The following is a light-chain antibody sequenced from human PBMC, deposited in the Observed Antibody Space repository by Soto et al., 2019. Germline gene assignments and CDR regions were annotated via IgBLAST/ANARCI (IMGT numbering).Light chain of an antibody. V-gene: IGKV3-20*01. CDR1: QRGNSRY. CDR2: GAS. Sequence: EIGFTQAPGTLSLSPGDRGTLSCRASQRGNSRYVAWYQQKPGQAPRLLIYGASSRATGIPDRFSGSGSVTDFTLIISRLEPEDVAVYYCQVYGASPPYTFGQGTKRES. J-gene: IGKJ2*01. CDR3: QVYGASPPYT.